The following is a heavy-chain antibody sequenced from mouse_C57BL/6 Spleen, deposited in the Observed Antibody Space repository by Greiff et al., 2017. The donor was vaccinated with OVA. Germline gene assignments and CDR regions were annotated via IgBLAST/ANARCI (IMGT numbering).Heavy chain of an antibody. CDR3: ARSDYYGSRGYYFDY. Sequence: QVQLQQPGAELVMPGASVKLSCKASGYTFTSYWMHWVKQRPGQGLDWIGEIDPSDSYTNYNQKFKGKSTLTVDKSSSTAYMQLSSLTSEDSAVYYCARSDYYGSRGYYFDYWGQGTTLTVSS. CDR2: IDPSDSYT. J-gene: IGHJ2*01. V-gene: IGHV1-69*01. D-gene: IGHD1-1*01. CDR1: GYTFTSYW.